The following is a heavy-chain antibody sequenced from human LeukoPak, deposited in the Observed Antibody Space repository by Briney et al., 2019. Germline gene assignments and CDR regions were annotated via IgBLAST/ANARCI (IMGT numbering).Heavy chain of an antibody. CDR2: ISAYNGNT. Sequence: ASVKVSCKASGYTFTSYGISWVRQAPGQGLEWMGWISAYNGNTNYAQKLQGRVTMTTDTSTSTAYMELKSLRSDDTAVYYCARDLPGIAAADAFDIWGQGTMVTVSS. D-gene: IGHD6-13*01. CDR3: ARDLPGIAAADAFDI. CDR1: GYTFTSYG. V-gene: IGHV1-18*01. J-gene: IGHJ3*02.